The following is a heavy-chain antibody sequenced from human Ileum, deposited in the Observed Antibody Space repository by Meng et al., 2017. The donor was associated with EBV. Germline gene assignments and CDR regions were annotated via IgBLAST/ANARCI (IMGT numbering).Heavy chain of an antibody. CDR2: TSHSGST. CDR1: GGCISRSGW. Sequence: QVQLEGSGAGLVRPSETLSLTCAVAGGCISRSGWWSWVRQPPGKGLEWIGETSHSGSTNYSPSLKSRVTISLDKSKNQLSLKLNSVTAADTAVYYCASSDYYRSDYWGQGTLVTVSS. J-gene: IGHJ4*02. CDR3: ASSDYYRSDY. D-gene: IGHD3-22*01. V-gene: IGHV4-4*02.